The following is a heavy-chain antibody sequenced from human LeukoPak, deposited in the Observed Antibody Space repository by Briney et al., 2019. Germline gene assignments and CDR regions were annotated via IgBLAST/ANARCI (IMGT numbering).Heavy chain of an antibody. V-gene: IGHV3-23*01. CDR1: GLTFSNYP. Sequence: GGSLRLSCAASGLTFSNYPMGWVRQAPGKGLEWVSAISGSGDGTYYADSVKGRFTISRDNSKNTLYLQMNSLRAEDTAVYYCARDSAYCGGDCYSREPAYYFDYWGQGTLVTVSS. D-gene: IGHD2-21*02. CDR3: ARDSAYCGGDCYSREPAYYFDY. CDR2: ISGSGDGT. J-gene: IGHJ4*02.